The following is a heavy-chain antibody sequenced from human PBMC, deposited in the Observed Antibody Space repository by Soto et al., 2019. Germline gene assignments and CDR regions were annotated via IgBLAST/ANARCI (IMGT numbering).Heavy chain of an antibody. CDR2: ISSSSSYT. Sequence: QVQLVESGGGLVKPGGSLRLSCAASGFTFSDYYMSWIRQAPGKGLEWVSYISSSSSYTNYADSVKGRFTISRDNAKNSLYLQMNSLRAEDTAVYYCARDLYGDDGSYYGMDVWGQGTTVTVSS. CDR3: ARDLYGDDGSYYGMDV. CDR1: GFTFSDYY. D-gene: IGHD4-17*01. J-gene: IGHJ6*02. V-gene: IGHV3-11*05.